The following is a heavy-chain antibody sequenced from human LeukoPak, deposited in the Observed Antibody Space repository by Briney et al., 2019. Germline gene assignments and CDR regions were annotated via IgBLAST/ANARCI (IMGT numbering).Heavy chain of an antibody. Sequence: SETLSLTCSVSGDSISSSSYYWGWIRQPPGKGLEWIGSIYYSGSTYYNPSLKSRVTISVDTSKNQFSLKLSSVTAADTAVYYCARQLGNDYVWGSYRSRFDYWGQGTLVTVSS. CDR1: GDSISSSSYY. J-gene: IGHJ4*02. CDR3: ARQLGNDYVWGSYRSRFDY. V-gene: IGHV4-39*01. D-gene: IGHD3-16*02. CDR2: IYYSGST.